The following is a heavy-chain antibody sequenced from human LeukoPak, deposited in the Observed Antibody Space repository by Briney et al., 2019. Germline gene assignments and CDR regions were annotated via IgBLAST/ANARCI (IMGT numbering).Heavy chain of an antibody. J-gene: IGHJ3*02. Sequence: PSETQSLTCTVSGGSISSSISYWDWIRQAPGKGLEWIGNIYYSGWTYYNPSLKSRVTISVDTSKNLFSLKLSSVTAADTAVYYCARRLPGRGAFDIWGHGTMVTVSS. D-gene: IGHD2-2*01. CDR3: ARRLPGRGAFDI. CDR2: IYYSGWT. V-gene: IGHV4-39*01. CDR1: GGSISSSISY.